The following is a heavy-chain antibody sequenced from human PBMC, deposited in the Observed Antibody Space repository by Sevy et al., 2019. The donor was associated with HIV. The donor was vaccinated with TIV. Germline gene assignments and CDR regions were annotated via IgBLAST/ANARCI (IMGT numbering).Heavy chain of an antibody. CDR2: ISSSSSYI. CDR1: GFSFTSYD. Sequence: GGSLRLSCAGSGFSFTSYDMNWVRQAPGKGLEWVSPISSSSSYISNADSVKGRFTISRDNAKNSLYLQMNSLRAEDTAVYYCARDYYGSGTYYRFFGYWGQGTLVTVSS. V-gene: IGHV3-21*01. CDR3: ARDYYGSGTYYRFFGY. D-gene: IGHD3-10*01. J-gene: IGHJ4*02.